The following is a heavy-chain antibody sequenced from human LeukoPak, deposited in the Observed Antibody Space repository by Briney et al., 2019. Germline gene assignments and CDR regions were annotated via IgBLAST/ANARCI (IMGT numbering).Heavy chain of an antibody. CDR3: ARLTYYDFWSGYNYAFDI. D-gene: IGHD3-3*01. CDR1: GYNFKGYY. CDR2: INPSSGGT. Sequence: ASVKVSCKASGYNFKGYYMHWVRQAPGQGLEWMGWINPSSGGTNYAQKFQGRVTMTRDTSISTAYMELSRLRSDDTAVYYCARLTYYDFWSGYNYAFDIWGQGTMVTVSS. V-gene: IGHV1-2*02. J-gene: IGHJ3*02.